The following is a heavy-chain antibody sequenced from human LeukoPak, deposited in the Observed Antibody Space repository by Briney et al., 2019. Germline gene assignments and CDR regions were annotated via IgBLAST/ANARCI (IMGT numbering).Heavy chain of an antibody. J-gene: IGHJ4*02. CDR2: AHDSGIT. Sequence: SETLSLTCTVSGDSISSFYWSWIRQPPGKGLEWIGNAHDSGITNYNPSLKTRVTISVDTSKNQFSLKLSSVTAADTAVYFCARVTMSSGYYFLLDYWGQGTLVTVSS. D-gene: IGHD3-22*01. CDR3: ARVTMSSGYYFLLDY. V-gene: IGHV4-59*01. CDR1: GDSISSFY.